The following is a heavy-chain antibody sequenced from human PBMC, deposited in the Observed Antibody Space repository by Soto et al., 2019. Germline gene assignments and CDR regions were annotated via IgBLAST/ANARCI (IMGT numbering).Heavy chain of an antibody. D-gene: IGHD2-8*01. J-gene: IGHJ6*04. CDR2: IYHSGST. CDR1: GGSISSSNW. Sequence: PSETLSLTLAVSGGSISSSNWWSWFRQPPGKGLEWIGEIYHSGSTNYNPSLKSRVTISVDKSKNQFSLKLSSVTAADTAVYYCARGNCTNGVCQDFDYYYYGMDVWGKGTTVTVSS. V-gene: IGHV4-4*02. CDR3: ARGNCTNGVCQDFDYYYYGMDV.